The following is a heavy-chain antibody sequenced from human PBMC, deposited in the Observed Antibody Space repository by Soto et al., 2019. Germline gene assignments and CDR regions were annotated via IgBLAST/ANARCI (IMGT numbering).Heavy chain of an antibody. CDR3: AKDWSVRNDLAYYYGMDV. J-gene: IGHJ6*02. D-gene: IGHD1-1*01. Sequence: QVQLVESGGGVVQPGRSLRLSCAASGFTFSSYGMHWVRQAPGKGLEWVAVISYDGSNKYYADSVKGRFTISRDNSKNTLYLQMNSLRAEDTAVYYCAKDWSVRNDLAYYYGMDVWGQGTTVTVSS. CDR1: GFTFSSYG. CDR2: ISYDGSNK. V-gene: IGHV3-30*18.